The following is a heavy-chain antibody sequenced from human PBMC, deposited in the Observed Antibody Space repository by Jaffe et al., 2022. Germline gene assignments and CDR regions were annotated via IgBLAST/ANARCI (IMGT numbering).Heavy chain of an antibody. D-gene: IGHD2-15*01. CDR1: GYSFTSYW. J-gene: IGHJ3*02. CDR2: IYPGDSDT. V-gene: IGHV5-51*03. Sequence: EVQLVQSGAEVKKPGESLKISCKGSGYSFTSYWIGWVRQMPGKGLEWMGIIYPGDSDTRYSPSFQGQVTISADKSISTAYLQWSSLKASDTAMYYCAITEYCSGGSCYPGREFFAFDIWGQGTMVTVSS. CDR3: AITEYCSGGSCYPGREFFAFDI.